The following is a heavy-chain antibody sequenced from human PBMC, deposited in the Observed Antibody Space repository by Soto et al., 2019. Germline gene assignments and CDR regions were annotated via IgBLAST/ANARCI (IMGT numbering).Heavy chain of an antibody. CDR2: ISYDGSNK. J-gene: IGHJ4*02. Sequence: QEQLVESGGGVVQPGRSLRLSCAASGFTFSSYAMHWVRQAPGKGLEWVAVISYDGSNKYYADSVKGRFTISRDNSKNTLYLQMNSLRAEDTAVYYCARGEKTGYFDYWGQGTLVTVSS. CDR1: GFTFSSYA. CDR3: ARGEKTGYFDY. V-gene: IGHV3-30-3*01.